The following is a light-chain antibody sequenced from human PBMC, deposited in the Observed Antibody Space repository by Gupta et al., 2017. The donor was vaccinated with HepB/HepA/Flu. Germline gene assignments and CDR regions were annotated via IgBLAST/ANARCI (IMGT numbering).Light chain of an antibody. Sequence: DLVMTQSPDSLALSLGERTTNNCTPSESVLFCSDHSNYLAWYQQKPGLPPKLVIHCASIRDSGVPDRFSGSGSGTDFTLTINSLQAEDVAVYYCQQYLRTPPTFGQGTKVDLK. V-gene: IGKV4-1*01. CDR2: CAS. CDR1: ESVLFCSDHSNY. J-gene: IGKJ1*01. CDR3: QQYLRTPPT.